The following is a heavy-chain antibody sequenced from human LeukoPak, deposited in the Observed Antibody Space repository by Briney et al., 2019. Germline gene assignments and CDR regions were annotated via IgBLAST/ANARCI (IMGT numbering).Heavy chain of an antibody. J-gene: IGHJ5*02. CDR2: IIPILGIA. Sequence: SVKVSCKASGGTFSSYAISWVRQAPGQGLEWMGRIIPILGIANYAQKFQGRVTVTADKSTSTAYMELSSLRSEDTAVYYCARDRSGYYPIYWFDPWGQGTLVTVSS. V-gene: IGHV1-69*04. CDR1: GGTFSSYA. D-gene: IGHD3-22*01. CDR3: ARDRSGYYPIYWFDP.